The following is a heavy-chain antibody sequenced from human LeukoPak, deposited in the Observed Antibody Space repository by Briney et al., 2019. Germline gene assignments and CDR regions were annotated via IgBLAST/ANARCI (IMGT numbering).Heavy chain of an antibody. CDR1: GYSFTSYW. J-gene: IGHJ4*02. V-gene: IGHV5-51*01. CDR2: IYPGDSDT. D-gene: IGHD5-12*01. Sequence: GESLKISCKGSGYSFTSYWIGWVRQMPGKGLERMGIIYPGDSDTRYSPSFQGQVTISADKSISTTYLQWSSLKASDTAMYYCARLLSIYSGYGNHFDYWGQGTLVTVSS. CDR3: ARLLSIYSGYGNHFDY.